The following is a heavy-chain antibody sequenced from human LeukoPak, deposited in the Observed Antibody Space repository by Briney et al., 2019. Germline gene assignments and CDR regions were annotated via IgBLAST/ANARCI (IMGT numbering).Heavy chain of an antibody. V-gene: IGHV1-2*02. D-gene: IGHD5-12*01. CDR2: INPNSGGT. CDR1: GYTFTGYY. CDR3: ARDFSSGRGYSGYDLYYYYYYMDV. J-gene: IGHJ6*03. Sequence: ASVKVSCKASGYTFTGYYMHWVRQAPGQGLEWMGWINPNSGGTNYAQKFQGRVTMTRDTSISTAYMELSRLRSGDTAVYYCARDFSSGRGYSGYDLYYYYYYMDVWGKGTTVTVSS.